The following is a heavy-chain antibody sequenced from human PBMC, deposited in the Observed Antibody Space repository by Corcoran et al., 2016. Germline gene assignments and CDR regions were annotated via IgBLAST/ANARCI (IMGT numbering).Heavy chain of an antibody. J-gene: IGHJ4*02. CDR2: IKHSGST. CDR3: ARGGGYYGSDY. CDR1: GGSFSGYY. Sequence: QVQLQQWGAGLLKPSETLSLTCAVYGGSFSGYYWSWIRPPPGKGLEWIGEIKHSGSTNYNPSLKSRVTISVDTAKNQFSLKLSSVTAADTAVYYCARGGGYYGSDYWGQGTLVTVSS. V-gene: IGHV4-34*01. D-gene: IGHD1-26*01.